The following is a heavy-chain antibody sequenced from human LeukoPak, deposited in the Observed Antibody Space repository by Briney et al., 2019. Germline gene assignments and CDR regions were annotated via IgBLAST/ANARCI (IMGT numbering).Heavy chain of an antibody. Sequence: PSETLSLTCTVSGGSISSSSYYWGWIRQPPGKGLEWMGSIYYSGSTYYNPSLKSRVTISVDTSKNQFSLKLSSVTAADTAVYYCARLGTGEYSSSEFSDYWGQGTLATVSS. CDR3: ARLGTGEYSSSEFSDY. CDR1: GGSISSSSYY. V-gene: IGHV4-39*01. CDR2: IYYSGST. J-gene: IGHJ4*02. D-gene: IGHD6-6*01.